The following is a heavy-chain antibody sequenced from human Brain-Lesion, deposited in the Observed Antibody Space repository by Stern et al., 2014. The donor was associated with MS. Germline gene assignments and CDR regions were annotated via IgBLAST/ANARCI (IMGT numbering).Heavy chain of an antibody. CDR3: ARASYNVLTDYYMGLIDY. CDR2: VHHRGTT. V-gene: IGHV4-4*02. D-gene: IGHD3-9*01. J-gene: IGHJ4*02. CDR1: GDSISTSHW. Sequence: QVQLVQSGPGLVKPSGTLSLTCAVSGDSISTSHWWSWVRQPPGKGLEWIGEVHHRGTTTYNPSLKSRVTISLDKSQNQFFLKLTSVTAADTAVYYCARASYNVLTDYYMGLIDYWGQGTLGTVSS.